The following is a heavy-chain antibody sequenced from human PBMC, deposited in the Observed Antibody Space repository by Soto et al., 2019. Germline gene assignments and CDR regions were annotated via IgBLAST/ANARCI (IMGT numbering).Heavy chain of an antibody. V-gene: IGHV4-59*01. CDR1: GGSISSYY. J-gene: IGHJ4*02. D-gene: IGHD2-15*01. CDR3: AMSSGGGCIDY. CDR2: IYYSGST. Sequence: SETLSLTCTVSGGSISSYYWSWIRQPPGKGLEWIGYIYYSGSTNYNPSLKSRVTISVDTSKNQFSLKLSSVTAADTAVYYCAMSSGGGCIDYWGQGTLVTVSS.